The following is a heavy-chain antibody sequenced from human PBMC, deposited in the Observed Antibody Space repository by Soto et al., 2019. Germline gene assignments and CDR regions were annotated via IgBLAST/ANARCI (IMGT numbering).Heavy chain of an antibody. V-gene: IGHV4-34*01. Sequence: QVQLQQWGAGLLKPSETLSLTCAVYGGSFSGYYWSWIRQPPGKGLEWIGEINHSGSTNDNPSLKSRVTISVDTSKNQFSLKLSSVTAADTAVYYCARSRGYSGYVPIWGQGTLVTVSS. J-gene: IGHJ4*02. CDR1: GGSFSGYY. CDR2: INHSGST. D-gene: IGHD5-12*01. CDR3: ARSRGYSGYVPI.